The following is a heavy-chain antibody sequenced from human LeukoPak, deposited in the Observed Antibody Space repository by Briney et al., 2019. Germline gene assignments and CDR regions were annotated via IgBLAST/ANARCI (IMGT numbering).Heavy chain of an antibody. V-gene: IGHV3-23*01. J-gene: IGHJ4*02. Sequence: GGSLRLSCAASGFTFSSYAMSWVRQAPGKGLEWVSAISGSGGSTYYADSVKGRFTISRDNAKNSLYLQMNSLRAEDTAVYYCARGAGVYSSSWYWFDYWGQGTLVTVSS. D-gene: IGHD6-13*01. CDR3: ARGAGVYSSSWYWFDY. CDR2: ISGSGGST. CDR1: GFTFSSYA.